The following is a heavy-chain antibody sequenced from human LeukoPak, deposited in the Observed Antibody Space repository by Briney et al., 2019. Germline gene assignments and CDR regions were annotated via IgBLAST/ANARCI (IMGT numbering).Heavy chain of an antibody. J-gene: IGHJ4*02. V-gene: IGHV3-21*01. CDR3: VRDFRSQLDGYSPPYHFDY. CDR1: GFIFSTHS. D-gene: IGHD5-24*01. CDR2: ISSGSSHI. Sequence: GGSLRLSCAASGFIFSTHSMSWVRQSPGKGLEWVSSISSGSSHIYYADSMKGRFTISRDNARNSLFLQMNSLRAEDTAVYYCVRDFRSQLDGYSPPYHFDYWGQGALVTVSS.